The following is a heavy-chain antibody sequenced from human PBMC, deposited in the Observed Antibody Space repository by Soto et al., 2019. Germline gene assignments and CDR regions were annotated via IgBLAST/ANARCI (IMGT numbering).Heavy chain of an antibody. Sequence: EVQLVESGGGLVKPGGSLRLSCAASGFTFSSYRMNWVRQAPGKGLEWVSSISSSSSYIYYADSVKGRFTISRDNAKNSLYLQMNSLRAEDTAVYYCARYYDSSGFFDYWGQGTLVTVSS. V-gene: IGHV3-21*01. CDR2: ISSSSSYI. D-gene: IGHD3-22*01. J-gene: IGHJ4*02. CDR3: ARYYDSSGFFDY. CDR1: GFTFSSYR.